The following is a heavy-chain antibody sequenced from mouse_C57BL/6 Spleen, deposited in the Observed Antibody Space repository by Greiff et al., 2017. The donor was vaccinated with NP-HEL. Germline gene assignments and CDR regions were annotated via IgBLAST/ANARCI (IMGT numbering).Heavy chain of an antibody. V-gene: IGHV1-15*01. D-gene: IGHD1-1*01. Sequence: QVQLQQSGAELVRPGASVTLSCKASGYTFTDYEMHWVKQTPVHGLEWIGAIDPETGGTAYNQKFKGKAILTADKSSRTAYMELRSLTSEDSAVYYCTTTVVDYFDYWGQGTTLTVSS. CDR2: IDPETGGT. CDR3: TTTVVDYFDY. J-gene: IGHJ2*01. CDR1: GYTFTDYE.